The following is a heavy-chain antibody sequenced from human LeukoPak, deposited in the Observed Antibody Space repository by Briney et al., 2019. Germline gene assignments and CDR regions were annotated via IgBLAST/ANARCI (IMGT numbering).Heavy chain of an antibody. D-gene: IGHD6-19*01. Sequence: PRASVKVSCKASGYSFTKDGISWVRQAPGQGLEWMGWISTNNGDTNYAQKFQGRVTMTTDTSTSTVYMELRSLRSDDTAVYYCARPYSSGWFDHGGQGTLVSVSS. CDR3: ARPYSSGWFDH. J-gene: IGHJ5*02. V-gene: IGHV1-18*01. CDR2: ISTNNGDT. CDR1: GYSFTKDG.